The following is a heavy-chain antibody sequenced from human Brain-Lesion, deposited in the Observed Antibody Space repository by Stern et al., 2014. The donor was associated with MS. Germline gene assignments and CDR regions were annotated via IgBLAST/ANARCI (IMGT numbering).Heavy chain of an antibody. CDR3: ASGYRIFDY. V-gene: IGHV4-61*02. CDR2: IHASGSA. CDR1: GGSISSGSDY. J-gene: IGHJ4*02. Sequence: MQLVESGPGLVKPSQTLSLTCTVSGGSISSGSDYWSWIRQPVGKGLEWMGRIHASGSAFYTPSLKSRVTISTDTSMNQFSLELNSATAADTAIYYCASGYRIFDYWGQGILVTVSS. D-gene: IGHD5-18*01.